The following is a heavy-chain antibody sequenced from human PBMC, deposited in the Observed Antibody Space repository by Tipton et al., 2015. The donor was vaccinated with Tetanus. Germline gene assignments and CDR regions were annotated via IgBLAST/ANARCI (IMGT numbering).Heavy chain of an antibody. Sequence: TLSLTCDVSGGPVSSSNWWSWVRQAPGEGLEWIGEIYYSGTTNYNPSLKSRVTISTDKSKNQVSLRLNSVTAADTAVYFCARTPDYYYGTDVWGQGTTVTVSS. CDR1: GGPVSSSNW. CDR3: ARTPDYYYGTDV. CDR2: IYYSGTT. V-gene: IGHV4-4*01. J-gene: IGHJ6*02.